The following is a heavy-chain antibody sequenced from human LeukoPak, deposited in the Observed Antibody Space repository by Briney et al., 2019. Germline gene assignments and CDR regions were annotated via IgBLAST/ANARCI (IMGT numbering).Heavy chain of an antibody. CDR3: ARDLHASWAIHY. CDR2: SSSGGGDT. J-gene: IGHJ4*02. D-gene: IGHD5-24*01. V-gene: IGHV3-23*01. Sequence: GGSLRLSCAASGFTFSTYSMSWVRQAPGKGLEWVSHSSSGGGDTNFADSVKGRFSISRDNSKNTLYLQMNSLRAEDMAVYYCARDLHASWAIHYWGPGTLVTVSS. CDR1: GFTFSTYS.